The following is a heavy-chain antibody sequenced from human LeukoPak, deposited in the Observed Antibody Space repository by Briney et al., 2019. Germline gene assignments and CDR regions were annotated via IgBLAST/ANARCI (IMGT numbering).Heavy chain of an antibody. CDR2: IYYSGST. J-gene: IGHJ4*02. CDR3: ARGNAVVVTAQSFDY. Sequence: SQTLSLTCTVSGGSISSGDYYWSWVRQPPGKGLEWVGYIYYSGSTYYNPSLKSRVTISVDTSKNQFSLKLSSVTAADTAVYYCARGNAVVVTAQSFDYWGQGTLVTVSS. CDR1: GGSISSGDYY. V-gene: IGHV4-31*03. D-gene: IGHD2-21*02.